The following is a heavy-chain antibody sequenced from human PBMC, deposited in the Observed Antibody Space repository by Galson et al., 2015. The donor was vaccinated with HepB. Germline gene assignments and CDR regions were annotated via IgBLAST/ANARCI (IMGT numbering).Heavy chain of an antibody. V-gene: IGHV1-8*01. CDR1: GYTFTSYD. CDR2: MNPNSGNT. CDR3: ARYSSSWYNLDV. J-gene: IGHJ6*03. Sequence: SVKVSCKASGYTFTSYDINWVRQATGQGLEWMGWMNPNSGNTDFAQKFQGRVTMTRNTSISTAYMELSSLRSEDTAVYYCARYSSSWYNLDVWGKGTTVTVSS. D-gene: IGHD6-13*01.